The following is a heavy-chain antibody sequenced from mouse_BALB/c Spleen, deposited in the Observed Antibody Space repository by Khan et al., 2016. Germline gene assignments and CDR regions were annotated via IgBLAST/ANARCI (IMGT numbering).Heavy chain of an antibody. CDR2: ISYSGST. CDR3: ARSDYGRKDAMDY. J-gene: IGHJ4*01. D-gene: IGHD1-1*01. CDR1: GYSITSDYA. Sequence: EVRLQESGPGLVKPSQSLSLTCTVTGYSITSDYAWNWIRQFPGNKLEWMGYISYSGSTSYNPSLKSRISITRDTSNNQFFLQLNSVTSEDTATXYCARSDYGRKDAMDYWGQGTSVTVSS. V-gene: IGHV3-2*02.